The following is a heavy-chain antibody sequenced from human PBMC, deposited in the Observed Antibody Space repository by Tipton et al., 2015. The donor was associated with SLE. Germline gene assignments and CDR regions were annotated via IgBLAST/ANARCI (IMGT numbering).Heavy chain of an antibody. CDR2: INHSGST. D-gene: IGHD2/OR15-2a*01. CDR1: GGSFSGYY. CDR3: ARDGIFLDAFDI. J-gene: IGHJ3*02. V-gene: IGHV4-34*01. Sequence: TLSLTCAVYGGSFSGYYWSWIRQPPGKGLEWIGEINHSGSTNYNPSLKSRVTISVDTSKNQFSLKLSYVTAADTAVYYCARDGIFLDAFDIWGQGTMVTVSS.